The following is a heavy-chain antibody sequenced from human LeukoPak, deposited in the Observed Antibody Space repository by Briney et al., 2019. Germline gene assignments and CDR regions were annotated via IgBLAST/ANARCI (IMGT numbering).Heavy chain of an antibody. D-gene: IGHD5-18*01. CDR1: VVTFDDYA. V-gene: IGHV3-9*03. CDR3: TRASGYSSGAVDY. CDR2: ISWNSGSI. Sequence: PGRSLRLSCAASVVTFDDYAMHWVRQAPGKGLEWVSGISWNSGSIGYADSVKGRFTISRDNAKSTLYLQMNSLRADDMALYYCTRASGYSSGAVDYWGQGTLVTVSS. J-gene: IGHJ4*02.